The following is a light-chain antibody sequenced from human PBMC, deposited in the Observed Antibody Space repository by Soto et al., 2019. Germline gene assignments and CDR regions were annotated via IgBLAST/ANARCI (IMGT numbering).Light chain of an antibody. Sequence: EIVLTQSPGTLSLSPGERATLSCRASQSVSSSYLAWYQQKPGQAPRILIFGASSRATGVPDRFSGSVSGTYFTLTISRLDPDDFAVDYFRQYGGSPNTFGQGTKLEIE. CDR2: GAS. J-gene: IGKJ2*01. CDR1: QSVSSSY. V-gene: IGKV3-20*01. CDR3: RQYGGSPNT.